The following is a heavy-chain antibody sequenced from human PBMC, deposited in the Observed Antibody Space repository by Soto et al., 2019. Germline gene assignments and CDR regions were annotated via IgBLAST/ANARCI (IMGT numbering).Heavy chain of an antibody. Sequence: SETLSLTCTVSGGSINSGGYYWSWIRQPPGKGLEWIGYIYYSGGTNYNPSLKSRVTISVDSSKNHFSLKLSSVTAADTAVYYCARRYGGNLDYWGQGTLVTVSS. CDR2: IYYSGGT. D-gene: IGHD1-26*01. J-gene: IGHJ4*02. V-gene: IGHV4-61*03. CDR3: ARRYGGNLDY. CDR1: GGSINSGGYY.